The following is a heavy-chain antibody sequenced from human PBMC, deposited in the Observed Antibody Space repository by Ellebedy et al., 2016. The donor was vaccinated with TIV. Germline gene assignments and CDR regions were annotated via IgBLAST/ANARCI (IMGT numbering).Heavy chain of an antibody. V-gene: IGHV3-23*01. CDR3: ARELYGGAYYCSDY. J-gene: IGHJ4*02. CDR2: ICGNTVAR. D-gene: IGHD2-15*01. Sequence: GESLKISCVASGFTFSSYTMSWVRQAPGKGLEWVSAICGNTVARVYADSVKGRFTISRDNSKNTLSLQMSSLRPDDTAMYFCARELYGGAYYCSDYWGQGTLVTVSS. CDR1: GFTFSSYT.